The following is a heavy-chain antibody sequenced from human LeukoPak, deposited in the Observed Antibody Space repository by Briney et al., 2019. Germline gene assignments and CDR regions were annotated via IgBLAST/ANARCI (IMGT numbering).Heavy chain of an antibody. CDR3: ARRGAYDSSGYYQQGGFDY. CDR1: GGSISSSNW. V-gene: IGHV4-4*02. D-gene: IGHD3-22*01. Sequence: PSETLSLTCAVSGGSISSSNWWSWVRQPPGKGLEWIGEIYHSGSTNYNPSLKSRVTISVDKSKNQFSLKLSSVTAADTAVYYCARRGAYDSSGYYQQGGFDYWGQGTLVTVSS. J-gene: IGHJ4*02. CDR2: IYHSGST.